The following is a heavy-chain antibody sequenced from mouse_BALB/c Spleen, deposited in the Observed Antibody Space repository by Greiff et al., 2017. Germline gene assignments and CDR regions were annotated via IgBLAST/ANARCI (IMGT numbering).Heavy chain of an antibody. J-gene: IGHJ4*01. Sequence: EVQLVESGGGLVKPGGSLKLSCAASGFTFSSYAMSWVRQSPEKRLEWVAEISSGGSYTYYPDTVTGRFTISRDNAKNTLYLEMSSLRSEDTAMYYCARGHGNYVWDYWGQGTSVTVSS. CDR2: ISSGGSYT. V-gene: IGHV5-9-4*01. CDR1: GFTFSSYA. CDR3: ARGHGNYVWDY. D-gene: IGHD2-1*01.